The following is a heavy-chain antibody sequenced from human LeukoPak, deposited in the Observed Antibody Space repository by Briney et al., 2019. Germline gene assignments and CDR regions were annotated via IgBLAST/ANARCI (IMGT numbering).Heavy chain of an antibody. V-gene: IGHV3-23*01. Sequence: GGSLRLSCAASGFTFSSYAMSWVRQAPGKGLEWVSAISGSGGSTYYADSVKGRFTISRGNSKNTLYLQMNSLRAEDTAVYYCAEDRYRGAVVPAHFDYWGQGTLVTVSS. CDR1: GFTFSSYA. CDR3: AEDRYRGAVVPAHFDY. CDR2: ISGSGGST. D-gene: IGHD2-2*01. J-gene: IGHJ4*02.